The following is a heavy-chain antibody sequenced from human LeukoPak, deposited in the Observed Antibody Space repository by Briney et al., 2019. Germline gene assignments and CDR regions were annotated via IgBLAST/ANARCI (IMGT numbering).Heavy chain of an antibody. CDR3: AISSSLPFWSGHRT. D-gene: IGHD3-3*01. V-gene: IGHV1-2*02. J-gene: IGHJ4*02. Sequence: ASVKLSCKASGYIFTGYYIHWVRQAPGQGLEWMGWINPNSGDTNSAQRFQGRVTMTRDTSINTTYMELSRLRSDDTAVFYCAISSSLPFWSGHRTWGQGTLVTVSS. CDR1: GYIFTGYY. CDR2: INPNSGDT.